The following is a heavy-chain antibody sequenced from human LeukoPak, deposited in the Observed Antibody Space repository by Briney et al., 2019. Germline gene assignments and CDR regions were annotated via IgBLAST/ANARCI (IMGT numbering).Heavy chain of an antibody. Sequence: GGSLRLSCAASGFIFSSYHMNWVRQAPGKRPEWVSYVSSDGSGIYYADSVKGRFTISRDNAKNSLFLQMDSLRAEDTAVYYCAKDRSGSYSQGLDYWGQGTLVTVSS. CDR2: VSSDGSGI. J-gene: IGHJ4*02. CDR3: AKDRSGSYSQGLDY. CDR1: GFIFSSYH. D-gene: IGHD1-26*01. V-gene: IGHV3-48*01.